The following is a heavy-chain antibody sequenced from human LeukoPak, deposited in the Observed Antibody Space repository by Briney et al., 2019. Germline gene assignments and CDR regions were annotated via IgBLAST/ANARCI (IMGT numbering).Heavy chain of an antibody. CDR3: ASDSGGSYYDILTGYNY. Sequence: ASVKVSCTASGGTFSIYAISWVRQAPGQGLEWMGGIIPIFGTANYAQKFQGRVTITADESTSTAYMELSSLRSEDTAVYYCASDSGGSYYDILTGYNYWGQGTLVTVSS. CDR2: IIPIFGTA. V-gene: IGHV1-69*01. D-gene: IGHD3-9*01. J-gene: IGHJ4*02. CDR1: GGTFSIYA.